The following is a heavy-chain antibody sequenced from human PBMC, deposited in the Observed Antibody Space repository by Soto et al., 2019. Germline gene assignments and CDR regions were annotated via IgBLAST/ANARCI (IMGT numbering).Heavy chain of an antibody. CDR1: GFTFSNYW. D-gene: IGHD6-19*01. Sequence: EVQLVESGGGFVQPGGSLRLSCAASGFTFSNYWMSWVRQAPGKGLEWVANIKVEGSEKYYVDSVKSRFTSSRDNAKNSLYQQMNSLRAENTAVYYWAGVAVRGQGTLVTVSS. J-gene: IGHJ4*02. CDR2: IKVEGSEK. CDR3: AGVAV. V-gene: IGHV3-7*05.